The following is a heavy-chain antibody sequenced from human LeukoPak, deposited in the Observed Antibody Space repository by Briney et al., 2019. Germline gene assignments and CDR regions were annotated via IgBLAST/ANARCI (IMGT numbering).Heavy chain of an antibody. J-gene: IGHJ6*02. CDR3: ARDNYPYGLDV. Sequence: ASVKVSCKASGYTFTSYGISWVRQAPGQGLEWMGWMNPKTGNTGYAQKFQGRVTMTGDTSTNTAYVELSSLRLEDTAVYYCARDNYPYGLDVWGQGTTVTVSS. CDR1: GYTFTSYG. V-gene: IGHV1-8*02. D-gene: IGHD1-1*01. CDR2: MNPKTGNT.